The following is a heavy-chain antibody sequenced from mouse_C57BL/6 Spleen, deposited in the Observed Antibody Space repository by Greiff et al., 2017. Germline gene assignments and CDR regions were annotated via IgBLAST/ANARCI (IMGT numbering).Heavy chain of an antibody. V-gene: IGHV14-4*01. D-gene: IGHD3-2*02. J-gene: IGHJ2*01. Sequence: VQLQQSGAELVRPGASVKLSCTASGFNIKDDYMHWVKQRPEQGLEWIGWIDPENGDTEYASKFQGKATITADTSSNTAYLQLSSLTSEDTAVYYCTAPPRAAQATFFDYWGQGTTLTVSS. CDR3: TAPPRAAQATFFDY. CDR2: IDPENGDT. CDR1: GFNIKDDY.